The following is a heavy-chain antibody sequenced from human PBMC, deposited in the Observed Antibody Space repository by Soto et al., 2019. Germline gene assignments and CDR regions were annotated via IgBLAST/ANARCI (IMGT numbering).Heavy chain of an antibody. Sequence: PAESLRLSCAASGFTFSVYAIYWVRQAPGKGLEWVSGISGSGDDTHYAESVKGRFTISRDNSKNTVYLQMNSLRVEDTALYYCANFDSWGQGTLVTVSS. CDR1: GFTFSVYA. V-gene: IGHV3-23*01. J-gene: IGHJ4*02. CDR3: ANFDS. CDR2: ISGSGDDT.